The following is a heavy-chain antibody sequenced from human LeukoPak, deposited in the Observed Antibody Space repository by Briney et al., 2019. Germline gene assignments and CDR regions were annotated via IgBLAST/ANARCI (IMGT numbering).Heavy chain of an antibody. CDR1: GFTFSSYA. J-gene: IGHJ4*02. CDR3: AKPHMITFGGIIVPDFDY. CDR2: ISGSGGST. V-gene: IGHV3-23*01. D-gene: IGHD3-16*02. Sequence: GGSLRLSCAASGFTFSSYAMSWVRQAPGKGLEWVSAISGSGGSTYYADSVKGRFTISRDNSKNTLYLQVNSLRAEDTAVYYCAKPHMITFGGIIVPDFDYWGQGTLVTVSS.